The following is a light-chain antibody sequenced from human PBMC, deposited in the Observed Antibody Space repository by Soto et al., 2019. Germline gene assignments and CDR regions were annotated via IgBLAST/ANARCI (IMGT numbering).Light chain of an antibody. CDR2: GTS. CDR1: QTIGRNY. J-gene: IGKJ4*01. Sequence: EIVLTQSPGTLSLSQGETATLSCRASQTIGRNYLAWYQQKPCQAPRLLIFGTSTRATGIPDRFSGSGSGTDFTLSISRLEPEDFAVYYCQQYASSPLLTFGGGTKVDIK. CDR3: QQYASSPLLT. V-gene: IGKV3-20*01.